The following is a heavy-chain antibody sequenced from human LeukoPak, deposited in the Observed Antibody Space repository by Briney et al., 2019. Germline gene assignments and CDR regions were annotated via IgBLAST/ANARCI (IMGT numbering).Heavy chain of an antibody. CDR1: GFTFSDHY. V-gene: IGHV3-72*01. J-gene: IGHJ6*02. Sequence: GGSLRLSSATSGFTFSDHYMDWVRQAPGKGLEWVARTRTKAKDYTTEYAASVKGRFTVSRDESMHSLYLQMNSLKTEDTAVYYCARGPTVTFIYHYGMDVWGQGTTVTVSS. CDR2: TRTKAKDYTT. CDR3: ARGPTVTFIYHYGMDV. D-gene: IGHD4-17*01.